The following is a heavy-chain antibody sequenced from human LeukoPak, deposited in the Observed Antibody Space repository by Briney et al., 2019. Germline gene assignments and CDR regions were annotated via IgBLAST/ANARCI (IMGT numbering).Heavy chain of an antibody. Sequence: SETLSLTCTVSGGSISSYYWRWVGQPPGKGLAGIGYVYYSGSTHYNPSLKSRVTISVDTSKNQLSLKLSSVTAADTAVYYCARDRETYYYDSSGYYYVSFFDYWGQGTLVTVSS. CDR2: VYYSGST. CDR1: GGSISSYY. V-gene: IGHV4-59*01. CDR3: ARDRETYYYDSSGYYYVSFFDY. J-gene: IGHJ4*02. D-gene: IGHD3-22*01.